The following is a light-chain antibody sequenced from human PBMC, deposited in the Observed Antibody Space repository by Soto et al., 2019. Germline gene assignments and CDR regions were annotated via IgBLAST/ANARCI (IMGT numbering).Light chain of an antibody. J-gene: IGLJ1*01. Sequence: QSALTQPPSVSGAPGQRVTISCTGSSSNIGAGYDVHWYQQLPGTAPKVLIYSDNQRPSGVPDRFSGSKSGTSASLAISGLQSEDEADYYCAAWDDIMNAYVLGTGTKVTVL. V-gene: IGLV1-44*01. CDR3: AAWDDIMNAYV. CDR1: SSNIGAGYD. CDR2: SDN.